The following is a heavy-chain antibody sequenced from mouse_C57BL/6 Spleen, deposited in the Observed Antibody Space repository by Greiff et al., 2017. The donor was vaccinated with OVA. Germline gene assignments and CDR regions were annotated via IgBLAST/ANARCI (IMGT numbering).Heavy chain of an antibody. D-gene: IGHD2-3*01. CDR3: ARRDGYYVLFAY. V-gene: IGHV1-18*01. J-gene: IGHJ3*01. Sequence: EVQLQQSGPELVKPGASVKIPCKASGYTFTDYNMDWVKQSHGKSLEWIGDINTNNGGTIYNQKFKGKATLTVDKSSSTAYMELRSLTSEDTAVYYCARRDGYYVLFAYWGQGTLVTVSA. CDR1: GYTFTDYN. CDR2: INTNNGGT.